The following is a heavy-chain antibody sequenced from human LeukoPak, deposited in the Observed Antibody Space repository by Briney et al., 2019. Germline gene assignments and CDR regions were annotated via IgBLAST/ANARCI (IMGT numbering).Heavy chain of an antibody. V-gene: IGHV1-46*01. Sequence: ASVKVSCKASGYTFTSHYIHWVRQDPGQGLEWMGIINPNGGSTGYAQKFQGRVTLTRDTSTSTVYMELSSLRSEDTAVYYCVRGTGTSFGYFDYWGQGTLVTVSS. CDR1: GYTFTSHY. CDR3: VRGTGTSFGYFDY. D-gene: IGHD1-14*01. CDR2: INPNGGST. J-gene: IGHJ4*02.